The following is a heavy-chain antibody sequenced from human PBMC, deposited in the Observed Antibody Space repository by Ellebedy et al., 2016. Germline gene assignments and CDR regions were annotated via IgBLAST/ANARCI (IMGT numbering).Heavy chain of an antibody. CDR1: GYTFTGYY. CDR3: ARDGGYSSGWPEYYFDY. J-gene: IGHJ4*02. D-gene: IGHD6-19*01. Sequence: ASVKVSCKASGYTFTGYYMHWVRQAPGQGLEWMGWINPNSGGTNYAQKFQGWVTMTRDTSISTAYMELSRLRSDDTAVYYCARDGGYSSGWPEYYFDYWGQGTLVTVSS. V-gene: IGHV1-2*04. CDR2: INPNSGGT.